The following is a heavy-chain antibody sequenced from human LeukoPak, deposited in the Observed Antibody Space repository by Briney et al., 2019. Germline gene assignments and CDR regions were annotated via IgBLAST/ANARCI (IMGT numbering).Heavy chain of an antibody. J-gene: IGHJ4*02. CDR1: GGTFTSYA. V-gene: IGHV1-69*13. CDR3: ASGGGYSGYDWFDY. D-gene: IGHD5-12*01. CDR2: IIPIFGTA. Sequence: SVKVSCKASGGTFTSYAISWVRQAPGQGLEWMGGIIPIFGTANYAQKFQGRVTITADESTSTAYMELSSLRSEDTAVYYCASGGGYSGYDWFDYWGQGTLVTVSS.